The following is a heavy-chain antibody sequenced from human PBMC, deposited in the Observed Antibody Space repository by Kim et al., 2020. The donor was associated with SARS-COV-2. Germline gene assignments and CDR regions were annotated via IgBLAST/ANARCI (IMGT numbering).Heavy chain of an antibody. Sequence: TIYYADSVKGRFTISRDNAKNSLYLQMNSLRAEDTAVYYCARGARWFDPWGQGTLVTVSS. CDR2: TI. J-gene: IGHJ5*02. CDR3: ARGARWFDP. V-gene: IGHV3-48*04.